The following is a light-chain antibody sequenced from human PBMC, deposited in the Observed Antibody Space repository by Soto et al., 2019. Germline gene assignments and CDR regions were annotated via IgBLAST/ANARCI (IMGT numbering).Light chain of an antibody. V-gene: IGKV3-15*01. CDR2: GAS. Sequence: EIVMTKSTATLSVSPGERATLSCRAIQSVSSSYLAWYQQKPGQAPRLLIYGASTRATGIPARFSGSGSGTEFTLTISSLQSEDFAVYYCQQYNNWPPWTFGQGTKVDI. CDR1: QSVSSSY. J-gene: IGKJ1*01. CDR3: QQYNNWPPWT.